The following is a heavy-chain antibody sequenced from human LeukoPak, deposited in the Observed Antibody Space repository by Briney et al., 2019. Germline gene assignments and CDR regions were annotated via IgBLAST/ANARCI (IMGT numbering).Heavy chain of an antibody. D-gene: IGHD6-25*01. CDR1: GKSFSGYF. Sequence: SETLSLTCAVYGKSFSGYFWNWIRQPPGKGLEWIGEINHSGSTKYNPSLESRVTISVDTSKNQFSLKLKSVTAADTAVYYCARGPSVGAATPDYWGQGTLVTVSS. V-gene: IGHV4-34*01. CDR2: INHSGST. J-gene: IGHJ4*02. CDR3: ARGPSVGAATPDY.